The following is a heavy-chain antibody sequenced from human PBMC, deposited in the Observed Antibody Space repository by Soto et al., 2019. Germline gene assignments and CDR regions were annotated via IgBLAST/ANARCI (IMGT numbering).Heavy chain of an antibody. J-gene: IGHJ6*02. CDR2: IIPIFGTA. Sequence: ASVKVSCKASGGTFSSYAISWVRQAPGQGLEWMGGIIPIFGTANYAQKFQGRVTITADESTSTAYMELSSLRSEDTAVYYCVRVRITISTYYYYGMDVWGQGTTVTVSS. V-gene: IGHV1-69*13. CDR3: VRVRITISTYYYYGMDV. D-gene: IGHD3-9*01. CDR1: GGTFSSYA.